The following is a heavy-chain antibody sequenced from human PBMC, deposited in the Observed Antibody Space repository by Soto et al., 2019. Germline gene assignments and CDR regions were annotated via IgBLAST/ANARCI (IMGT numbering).Heavy chain of an antibody. D-gene: IGHD6-13*01. CDR3: AKGQGQQLVPLGMDV. CDR1: GFTFSSYD. Sequence: PWGSLRLSCAASGFTFSSYDIHFVRHSPCKGLEWVAVISYDGSNKYYADSVKGRFTISRDNSKNTLYLQMNSLRAEDTAVYYCAKGQGQQLVPLGMDVWGQGTTVTVSS. CDR2: ISYDGSNK. V-gene: IGHV3-30*18. J-gene: IGHJ6*02.